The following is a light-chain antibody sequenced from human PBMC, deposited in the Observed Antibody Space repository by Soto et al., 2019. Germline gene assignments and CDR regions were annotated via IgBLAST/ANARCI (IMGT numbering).Light chain of an antibody. V-gene: IGLV1-44*01. CDR3: AAWDDSLEGVL. Sequence: QSVLTQPPSASGTPGQRVTISCSGSSSNVEGHTVNWYQHLPGTAPKLLLYNNNQRPSGVPDRFSGSRSGTSASLAISGLQSEDEANYYCAAWDDSLEGVLFGGGTKLTVL. CDR2: NNN. CDR1: SSNVEGHT. J-gene: IGLJ2*01.